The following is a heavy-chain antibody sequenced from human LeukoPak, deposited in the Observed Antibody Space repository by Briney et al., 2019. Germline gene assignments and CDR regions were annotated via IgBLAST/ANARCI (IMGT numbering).Heavy chain of an antibody. D-gene: IGHD3-22*01. CDR2: IKYDGTHK. V-gene: IGHV3-7*01. CDR3: ASSYDSSGND. CDR1: GISFSSYW. Sequence: GGSLRLSCVASGISFSSYWMAWVRQAPGKGLEWVANIKYDGTHKFYADSVKGRFTISRDNAKNSLFLEMNSLTSDDTAVYFCASSYDSSGNDWGQGTLVTVSS. J-gene: IGHJ4*02.